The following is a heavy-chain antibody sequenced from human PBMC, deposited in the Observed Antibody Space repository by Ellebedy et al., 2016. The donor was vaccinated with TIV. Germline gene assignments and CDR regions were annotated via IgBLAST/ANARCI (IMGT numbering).Heavy chain of an antibody. CDR3: ARAVEMATIKGAPSYYGMDV. Sequence: GESLKISCAASGFTFSSYSMNWVRQAPGKGLEWVSSISSSSSYIYYADSVKGRFTISRDNAKNSLYLQMNSLRAEDTAVYYCARAVEMATIKGAPSYYGMDVWGQGTTVTVS. D-gene: IGHD5-24*01. CDR2: ISSSSSYI. J-gene: IGHJ6*02. V-gene: IGHV3-21*01. CDR1: GFTFSSYS.